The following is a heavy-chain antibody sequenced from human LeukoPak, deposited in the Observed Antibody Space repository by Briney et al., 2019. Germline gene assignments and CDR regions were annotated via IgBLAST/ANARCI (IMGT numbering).Heavy chain of an antibody. CDR3: TTGYSNYLRYYYYFYMDV. J-gene: IGHJ6*03. D-gene: IGHD4-11*01. CDR2: IKSKTDDGTT. CDR1: GFTFNKAW. V-gene: IGHV3-15*01. Sequence: GGSLRLSCAASGFTFNKAWMSWVRQAPGKGLEWVGRIKSKTDDGTTDYAAPVKGRFTISRDDLKETLYLQMNSLKTEDTAVYYCTTGYSNYLRYYYYFYMDVWGKGTTVTISS.